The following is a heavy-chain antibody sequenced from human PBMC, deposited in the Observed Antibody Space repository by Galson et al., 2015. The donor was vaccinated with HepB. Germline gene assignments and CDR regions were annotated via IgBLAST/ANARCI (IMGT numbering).Heavy chain of an antibody. J-gene: IGHJ5*02. CDR3: ARGEHGNRVSLSDP. Sequence: CAISGDSVSRTSASWHWIRQSPSRGLEWLGRTYYRTKWYDDYEVSVRSRISINPDTSKNQVSLHLNSVTPEDTAVYYCARGEHGNRVSLSDPWGQGILVTVSS. CDR2: TYYRTKWYD. V-gene: IGHV6-1*01. CDR1: GDSVSRTSAS. D-gene: IGHD1-14*01.